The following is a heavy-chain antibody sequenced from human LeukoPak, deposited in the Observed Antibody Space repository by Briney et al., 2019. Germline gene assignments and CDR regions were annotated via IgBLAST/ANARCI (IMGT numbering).Heavy chain of an antibody. V-gene: IGHV3-23*01. Sequence: GGSLRLSCAASGFTFSTYAMSWVRQAPGKGLEWVSAVSGDSTNTYYADSVKGRFTISRDNSKNALYLQMNSLRAEDAALYYCAKVWTGSTGYYFDYWGQGTLVTVSS. CDR2: VSGDSTNT. D-gene: IGHD3-22*01. CDR1: GFTFSTYA. J-gene: IGHJ4*02. CDR3: AKVWTGSTGYYFDY.